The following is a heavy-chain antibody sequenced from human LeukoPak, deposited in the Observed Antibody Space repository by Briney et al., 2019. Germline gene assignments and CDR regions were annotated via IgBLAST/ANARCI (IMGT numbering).Heavy chain of an antibody. Sequence: GESLRIPCTGSRYSFTSNWISWVRQKPGKGLEWMGRIDPGDSYTKYSPSFQGHVTISADKSISTAYLQWSSLKASDTAMYYCARGGYSSNWSPYYFDYWGQGTLVTVSP. CDR3: ARGGYSSNWSPYYFDY. CDR2: IDPGDSYT. CDR1: RYSFTSNW. D-gene: IGHD6-13*01. V-gene: IGHV5-10-1*01. J-gene: IGHJ4*02.